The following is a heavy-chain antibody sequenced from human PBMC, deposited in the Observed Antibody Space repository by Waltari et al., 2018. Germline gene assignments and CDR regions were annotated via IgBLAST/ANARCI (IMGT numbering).Heavy chain of an antibody. CDR1: GYTFTGYY. V-gene: IGHV1-2*06. CDR2: INPNSGGT. Sequence: QVQLVQSGAEVKKPGASVKVSCKASGYTFTGYYMHWVRQAPGQGLEGMGRINPNSGGTNDPQKFQGRVTMTRDTSISTAYMELSRLRSDDTAVYYCASRVKTPGGFDYWGQGTLVTVSS. CDR3: ASRVKTPGGFDY. J-gene: IGHJ4*02. D-gene: IGHD1-26*01.